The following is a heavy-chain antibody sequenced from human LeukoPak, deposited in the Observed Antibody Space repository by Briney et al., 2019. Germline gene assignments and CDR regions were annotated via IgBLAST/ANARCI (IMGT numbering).Heavy chain of an antibody. CDR2: ISGSGGST. D-gene: IGHD1-1*01. V-gene: IGHV3-23*01. CDR3: AKFSRPTGRTTHFDY. J-gene: IGHJ4*02. Sequence: SGGSLRLSCAASGFTFSSYAMSWVRQAPGKGLEWVSAISGSGGSTYYADSVKGRFTISRDNSKNTLYLQMNSLRAEDTAVYYCAKFSRPTGRTTHFDYWGQGTLATVSS. CDR1: GFTFSSYA.